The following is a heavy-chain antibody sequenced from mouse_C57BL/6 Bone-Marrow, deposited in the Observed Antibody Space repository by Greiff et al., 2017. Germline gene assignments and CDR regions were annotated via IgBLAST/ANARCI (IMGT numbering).Heavy chain of an antibody. V-gene: IGHV1-39*01. CDR2: INPNYGTT. CDR1: GYSFTDYN. J-gene: IGHJ4*01. D-gene: IGHD1-1*01. CDR3: ARGAVVAHYYAMDY. Sequence: EVQLQQSGPELVKPGASVKISCKASGYSFTDYNMNWVKQSNGKSLEWIGVINPNYGTTSYNQKFKGKATLTVDPSSSTAYMQLNSLTSEDSAVYYCARGAVVAHYYAMDYWGQGTSVTVSS.